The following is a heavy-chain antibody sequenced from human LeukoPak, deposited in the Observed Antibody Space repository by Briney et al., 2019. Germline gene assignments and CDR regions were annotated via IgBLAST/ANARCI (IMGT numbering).Heavy chain of an antibody. CDR2: ISAYNGNT. Sequence: ASVKVSCKASGYTFTSYGISWVRQAPGQGLEWMGWISAYNGNTNYAQKLQGRVTMTRNTSISTAYMELSSLRSEDTAVYYCARGPIAAAGNNWFDPWGQGTLVTVSS. J-gene: IGHJ5*02. CDR3: ARGPIAAAGNNWFDP. CDR1: GYTFTSYG. V-gene: IGHV1-18*01. D-gene: IGHD6-13*01.